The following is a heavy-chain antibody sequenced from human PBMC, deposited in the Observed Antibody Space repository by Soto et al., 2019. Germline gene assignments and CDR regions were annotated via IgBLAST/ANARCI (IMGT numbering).Heavy chain of an antibody. CDR1: GFIFSDYD. CDR3: AREVDIVASFYYYGMDV. J-gene: IGHJ6*02. CDR2: ISSSGSTI. Sequence: PGGSLRLSCAAAGFIFSDYDMNWVRQAPGKGLEWVSYISSSGSTIDYADSVKGRFTISRDNTKNSLYLQMNSLRAEDTAVYYCAREVDIVASFYYYGMDVWGQGTTVTVPS. D-gene: IGHD5-12*01. V-gene: IGHV3-48*03.